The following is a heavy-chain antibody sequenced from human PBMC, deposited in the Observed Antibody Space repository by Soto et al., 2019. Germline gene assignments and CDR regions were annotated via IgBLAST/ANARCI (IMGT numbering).Heavy chain of an antibody. J-gene: IGHJ6*02. CDR2: FDPEDGET. V-gene: IGHV1-24*01. CDR1: GYTLTELS. CDR3: ATGGGSYYGRVYYGMDV. Sequence: VASVKVSCKVSGYTLTELSMHWVRQAPGKGLEWMGGFDPEDGETIYAQKFQGRVTMTEDTSTDTAYMELSSLRSEDTAVYYCATGGGSYYGRVYYGMDVWGQGTTVTVYS. D-gene: IGHD1-26*01.